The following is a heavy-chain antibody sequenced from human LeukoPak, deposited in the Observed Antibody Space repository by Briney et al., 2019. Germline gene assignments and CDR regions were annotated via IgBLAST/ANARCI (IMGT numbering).Heavy chain of an antibody. J-gene: IGHJ4*02. Sequence: SETLSLTCSVSGGSIRSYYRSWIRQPPGKGLEWIGSMYNSGSTNYNPSLKSRVTISVDTSKNQFSLKLTSVTAADTATYYCARYSSGWIDYWGQGTLVTVSS. D-gene: IGHD6-19*01. V-gene: IGHV4-59*01. CDR1: GGSIRSYY. CDR3: ARYSSGWIDY. CDR2: MYNSGST.